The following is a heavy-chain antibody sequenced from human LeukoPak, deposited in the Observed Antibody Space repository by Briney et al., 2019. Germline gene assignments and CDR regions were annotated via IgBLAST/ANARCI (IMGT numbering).Heavy chain of an antibody. V-gene: IGHV3-30*02. CDR3: AKWRFGEGRDAFDI. D-gene: IGHD3-10*01. CDR1: GFTFSSYG. J-gene: IGHJ3*02. CDR2: IRYDGSNK. Sequence: SGGSLRLSCAASGFTFSSYGMHWVRQAPGKGLEGVAFIRYDGSNKYYADSVKGRFTISRDNSKNTLYLQMNSLRAEDTAVYYCAKWRFGEGRDAFDIWGQGTMVTVSS.